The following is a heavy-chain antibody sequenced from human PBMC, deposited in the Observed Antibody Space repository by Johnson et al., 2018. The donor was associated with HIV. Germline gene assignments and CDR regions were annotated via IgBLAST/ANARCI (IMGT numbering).Heavy chain of an antibody. V-gene: IGHV3-30-3*01. CDR1: GFTFSSYA. D-gene: IGHD2-21*01. CDR3: ARGGGCGGDCYSGFDAFDI. Sequence: QVQLVESGGGLVQPGGSLRLSCAASGFTFSSYAMHWVRQAPGKGLEWVAVISYDGSNKYYADSVKGRFTISRDNSKNMLYLQMNSLTTEDTAAYYCARGGGCGGDCYSGFDAFDIWGQGTMVTVS. J-gene: IGHJ3*02. CDR2: ISYDGSNK.